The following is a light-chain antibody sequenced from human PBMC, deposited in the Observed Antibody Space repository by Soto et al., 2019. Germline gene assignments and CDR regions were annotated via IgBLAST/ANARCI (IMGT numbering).Light chain of an antibody. CDR3: CSYGGSDTMI. CDR2: EGS. Sequence: QSALTQPASVSGSPGQSITISCTGTSSDVGSYNLVSWYQQPPGEAPKLMIYEGSKRPSGVSNRFSGSKSGNTASLTISGLQAEDGADYYRCSYGGSDTMIFGGGTQLTVL. CDR1: SSDVGSYNL. V-gene: IGLV2-23*01. J-gene: IGLJ2*01.